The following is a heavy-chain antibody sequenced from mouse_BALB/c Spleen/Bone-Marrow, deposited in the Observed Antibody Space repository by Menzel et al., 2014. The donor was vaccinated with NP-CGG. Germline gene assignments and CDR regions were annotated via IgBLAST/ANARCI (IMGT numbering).Heavy chain of an antibody. J-gene: IGHJ4*01. CDR2: ISSGGSDT. CDR1: GFTFSSYA. Sequence: EVQVVESGGGLVKPGGSLKLSCTTSGFTFSSYAMSWVRQTLEKRLEWVAVISSGGSDTYYPDSVKGRFTVSRDNAKNTLYLQMSSLRSEDTALYYCARRSDLRASMDYWGQGTSVTVSS. D-gene: IGHD3-1*01. V-gene: IGHV5-9-3*01. CDR3: ARRSDLRASMDY.